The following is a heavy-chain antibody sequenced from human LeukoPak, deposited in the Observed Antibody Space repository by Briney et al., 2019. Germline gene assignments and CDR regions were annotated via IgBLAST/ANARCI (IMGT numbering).Heavy chain of an antibody. CDR2: INPSGGFT. D-gene: IGHD1-26*01. J-gene: IGHJ5*02. CDR1: GYTFTSSY. Sequence: ASVKVSCKASGYTFTSSYLHWVRQAPGQGLELMGVINPSGGFTAYSQKFQVRVTMAWDMSTSTVYMDMGSLRSEDTAVYYCARSYSGNYREDWFDPWGQGTLVTVSS. V-gene: IGHV1-46*01. CDR3: ARSYSGNYREDWFDP.